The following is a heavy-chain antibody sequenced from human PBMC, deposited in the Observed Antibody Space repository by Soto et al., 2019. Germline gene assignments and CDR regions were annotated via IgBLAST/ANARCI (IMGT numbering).Heavy chain of an antibody. CDR2: IYYSGST. D-gene: IGHD2-15*01. CDR3: ARSIVRGWYYFDY. V-gene: IGHV4-59*01. J-gene: IGHJ4*02. CDR1: GGSISGYY. Sequence: PSETLSLTCTVSGGSISGYYWSWIRQPPGKGLEWIGYIYYSGSTNYNPSLKSRVTISVDTSKNQFSLKLSSVTAADTAVYYCARSIVRGWYYFDYWGQGTLVTVSS.